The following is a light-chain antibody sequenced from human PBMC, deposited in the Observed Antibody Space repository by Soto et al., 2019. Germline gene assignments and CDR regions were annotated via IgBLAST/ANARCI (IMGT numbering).Light chain of an antibody. J-gene: IGLJ2*01. CDR1: SSDVGGSNY. V-gene: IGLV2-8*01. Sequence: QSALTQPPSASGSPGQSVTISCTGTSSDVGGSNYVSRYQHHPGKAPKLIIYEVTKRPSGVPDRFSGSKSGNTASLTVSGLQAEDEADYHCSSYEVNNDLKLFGGGTKVTVL. CDR2: EVT. CDR3: SSYEVNNDLKL.